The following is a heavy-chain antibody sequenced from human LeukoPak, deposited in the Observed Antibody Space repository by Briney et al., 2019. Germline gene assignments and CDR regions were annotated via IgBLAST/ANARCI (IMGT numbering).Heavy chain of an antibody. J-gene: IGHJ3*02. CDR1: GFTFSNYW. Sequence: RTGGSLRLSCAASGFTFSNYWMSWVRQAPGKGLEWVANIKQDGSEKYYVDSVKGRFTISRDNAKNSLYLQMNSLRAEDTAVYYCARDFLATRYPFDIWGQGTMVTVSS. CDR3: ARDFLATRYPFDI. CDR2: IKQDGSEK. D-gene: IGHD2-2*01. V-gene: IGHV3-7*01.